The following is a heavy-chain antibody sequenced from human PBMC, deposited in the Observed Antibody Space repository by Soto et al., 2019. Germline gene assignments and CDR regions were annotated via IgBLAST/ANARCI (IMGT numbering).Heavy chain of an antibody. CDR3: ARVLHVDTAMVRYYYYGMDV. Sequence: ASEKVSCKASGYTFTRYGISWVRQAPGQGIEWMGWISAYNGNTNYAQKLQGRVTMTTDTSTSTAYMELRSLRSDDTAVYYCARVLHVDTAMVRYYYYGMDVWGQGTTVTSP. CDR2: ISAYNGNT. CDR1: GYTFTRYG. D-gene: IGHD5-18*01. V-gene: IGHV1-18*04. J-gene: IGHJ6*02.